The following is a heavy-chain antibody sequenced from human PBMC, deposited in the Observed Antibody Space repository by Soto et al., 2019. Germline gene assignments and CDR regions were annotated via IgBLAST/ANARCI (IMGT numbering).Heavy chain of an antibody. J-gene: IGHJ4*02. CDR3: AKHLIGGRLQSTFDL. CDR1: GFTFSSYS. Sequence: GGSLRLSCTASGFTFSSYSMNWVRQAPGKGLEWVSSISSSSSYIYYADSVKGRFTISRDKSKNTLYLQMNNLRAEDTAVYYCAKHLIGGRLQSTFDLWGQGTQVTVSS. V-gene: IGHV3-21*04. CDR2: ISSSSSYI. D-gene: IGHD3-22*01.